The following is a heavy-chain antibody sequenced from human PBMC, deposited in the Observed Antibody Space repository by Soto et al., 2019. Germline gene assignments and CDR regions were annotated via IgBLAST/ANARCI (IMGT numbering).Heavy chain of an antibody. V-gene: IGHV4-59*13. CDR1: GGSIRSYY. CDR2: ISDSGST. Sequence: SETLSLTCTVSGGSIRSYYWSWIRQPPGKGLEWIGYISDSGSTKYNPSLQSRATISGDTSKNQFSLNLSSVTAADAAVYYCARVVAATRYYYYGMDVWGQGTTVT. J-gene: IGHJ6*02. CDR3: ARVVAATRYYYYGMDV. D-gene: IGHD2-15*01.